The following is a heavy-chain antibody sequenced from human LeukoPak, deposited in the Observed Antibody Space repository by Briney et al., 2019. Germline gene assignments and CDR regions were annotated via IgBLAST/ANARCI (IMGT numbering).Heavy chain of an antibody. CDR1: GFTFSSCA. CDR3: AKSDGYRVYNWFDP. D-gene: IGHD6-19*01. Sequence: PGGSLRLSCAASGFTFSSCAMGWVRQAPGKGLEWVSSVSGSGGSTYYADSVKGRFTISRDNSNNTLYLQMNSLRAEDTAVYYCAKSDGYRVYNWFDPWGQGTLVTVSS. V-gene: IGHV3-23*01. J-gene: IGHJ5*02. CDR2: VSGSGGST.